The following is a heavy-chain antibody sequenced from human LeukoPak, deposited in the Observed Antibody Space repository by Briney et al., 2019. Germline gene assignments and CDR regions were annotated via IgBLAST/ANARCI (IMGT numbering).Heavy chain of an antibody. CDR2: ISAYNGNT. D-gene: IGHD1-1*01. CDR1: GYTFTSYG. J-gene: IGHJ4*02. Sequence: ASVKVSCKASGYTFTSYGISWVRQAPGQGLEWMGWISAYNGNTNYAQKLQGRVTMTTDTSTSTAYMELRSLRSDDTAVYYCARDDYNWATAAMYYFDYWGQGTLVTVSS. V-gene: IGHV1-18*01. CDR3: ARDDYNWATAAMYYFDY.